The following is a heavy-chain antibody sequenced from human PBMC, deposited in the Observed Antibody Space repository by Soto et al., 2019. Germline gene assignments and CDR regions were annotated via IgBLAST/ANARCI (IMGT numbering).Heavy chain of an antibody. CDR1: GFSLSSTGTC. CDR3: AGNRAGNSFAGIIAHFYFDY. J-gene: IGHJ4*01. D-gene: IGHD3-16*02. CDR2: SEGRDNK. V-gene: IGHV2-70*13. Sequence: SGPTLVNPTHTLTLTCTFSGFSLSSTGTCVSWIRQPPGKALEWLPMSEGRDNKNYSKSLKTRNSIPKDTSRNHMSITMANMELWETASYDSAGNRAGNSFAGIIAHFYFDYWGQGTLVTVSS.